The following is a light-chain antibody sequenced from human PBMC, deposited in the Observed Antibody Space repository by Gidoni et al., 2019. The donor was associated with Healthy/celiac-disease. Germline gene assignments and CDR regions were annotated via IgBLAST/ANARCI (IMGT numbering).Light chain of an antibody. CDR1: QSVSSN. Sequence: EIVMTQSPATLSVSPGERATLSCRPSQSVSSNLAWYQQKPGQAPRLLIYGASTRSTGIPARFSGSGSGTEFTLTISSRQSEDFAVYYCQQYKNWPPLTFGGGTKVEIK. J-gene: IGKJ4*01. CDR3: QQYKNWPPLT. CDR2: GAS. V-gene: IGKV3D-15*01.